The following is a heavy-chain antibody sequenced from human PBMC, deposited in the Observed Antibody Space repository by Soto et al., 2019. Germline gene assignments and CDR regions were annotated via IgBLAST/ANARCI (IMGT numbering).Heavy chain of an antibody. V-gene: IGHV1-8*01. CDR2: MNPNSGNT. CDR3: AREHSSSWRFDY. D-gene: IGHD6-13*01. CDR1: GYTFTSYV. Sequence: QVQLVQSGAEVKKPGASVKVSCKASGYTFTSYVNCVRQATGQGLEWMGWMNPNSGNTGYAQKFQGRVTMTRNTSISTAYMELSSLRSEDTAVYYCAREHSSSWRFDYWGQGTLVTVSS. J-gene: IGHJ4*02.